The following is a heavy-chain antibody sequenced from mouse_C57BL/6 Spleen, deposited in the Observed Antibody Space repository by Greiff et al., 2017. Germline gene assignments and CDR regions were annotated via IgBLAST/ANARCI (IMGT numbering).Heavy chain of an antibody. CDR2: IWSGGST. CDR1: AFSLTSYG. D-gene: IGHD2-4*01. CDR3: AQTDYGYYYAMDY. J-gene: IGHJ4*01. Sequence: QVQLKQSGPGLVQPSQSLSITCTVSAFSLTSYGVHWVRQSPGKGLEWLGVIWSGGSTDYNAAFISRLSISKDNSKSQVFFKMNSLQADDTAIYYCAQTDYGYYYAMDYWGQGTSVTVSS. V-gene: IGHV2-2*01.